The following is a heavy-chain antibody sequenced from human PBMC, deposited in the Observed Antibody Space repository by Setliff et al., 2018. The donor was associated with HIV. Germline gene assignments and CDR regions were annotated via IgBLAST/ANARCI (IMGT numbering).Heavy chain of an antibody. CDR3: AKDLHYYDTSYYRFYWYFEH. CDR1: GFTFSTYA. CDR2: ISDSSRT. Sequence: PGGSLRLSCTTSGFTFSTYAMSWVRQAPGKGLEWVSAISDSSRTYYADSVKGRFTISRDNARNSLYLQMDNLRAEDTAVYYCAKDLHYYDTSYYRFYWYFEHWGRGTLVTVSS. D-gene: IGHD3-10*01. J-gene: IGHJ2*01. V-gene: IGHV3-23*01.